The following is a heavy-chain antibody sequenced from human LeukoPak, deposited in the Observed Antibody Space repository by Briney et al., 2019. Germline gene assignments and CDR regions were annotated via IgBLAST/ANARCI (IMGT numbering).Heavy chain of an antibody. CDR1: GDSVSSNTVA. CDR2: TYYSSKWYN. CDR3: ARGGGLWLGSWFDP. V-gene: IGHV6-1*01. D-gene: IGHD5-18*01. Sequence: SQTLSLTCAISGDSVSSNTVAWNWIRQSPSRGLEWLGRTYYSSKWYNDYAVSVKSRITINPDTSKNQFSLQLNSVTAADTAVYYCARGGGLWLGSWFDPWGQGTLVTVSS. J-gene: IGHJ5*02.